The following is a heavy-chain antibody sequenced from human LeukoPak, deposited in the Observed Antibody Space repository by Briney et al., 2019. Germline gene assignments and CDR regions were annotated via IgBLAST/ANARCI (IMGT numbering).Heavy chain of an antibody. Sequence: GESLKISCKGSGYSFTSYWIGWVRPLPGKGLEWMGIIYPGDSDTRYSPSFQGQVTISADKSISTAYLQWSSLKASDTAMYYCARHSEYCSSTSCSPAWGQGTLVTVSS. V-gene: IGHV5-51*01. CDR1: GYSFTSYW. CDR3: ARHSEYCSSTSCSPA. CDR2: IYPGDSDT. J-gene: IGHJ5*02. D-gene: IGHD2-2*01.